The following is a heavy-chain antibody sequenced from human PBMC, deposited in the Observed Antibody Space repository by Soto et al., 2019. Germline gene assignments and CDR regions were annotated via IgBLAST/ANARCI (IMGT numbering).Heavy chain of an antibody. CDR1: GGSFSGYY. CDR2: INHSGST. D-gene: IGHD2-2*01. V-gene: IGHV4-34*01. CDR3: ARGARKLVVVPAAFQNSAYYYYYGMDV. J-gene: IGHJ6*02. Sequence: SETLSLTCAVYGGSFSGYYWSWIRQPPGKGLEWIGEINHSGSTNYNPSLKSRVTISVDTSKNQFSLKLSSVTAADTAVYYCARGARKLVVVPAAFQNSAYYYYYGMDVWGQGTTVTVSS.